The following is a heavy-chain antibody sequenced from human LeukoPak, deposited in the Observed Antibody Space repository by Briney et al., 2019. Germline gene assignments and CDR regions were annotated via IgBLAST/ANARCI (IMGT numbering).Heavy chain of an antibody. CDR1: GFTFSGSA. V-gene: IGHV3-73*01. Sequence: PGGSLRLSCAASGFTFSGSAMHWVRQASGKGLEWVGRIRSKANSYATAYAASVKGRFTISRDDSKNTAYLQMNSLKTEDTAVYYCTRHGDHPIWFGESRDYYYGVDVWGQGTTVTVSS. CDR3: TRHGDHPIWFGESRDYYYGVDV. D-gene: IGHD3-10*01. J-gene: IGHJ6*02. CDR2: IRSKANSYAT.